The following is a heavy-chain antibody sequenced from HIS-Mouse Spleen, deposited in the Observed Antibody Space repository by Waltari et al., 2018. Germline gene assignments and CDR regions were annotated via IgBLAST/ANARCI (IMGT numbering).Heavy chain of an antibody. V-gene: IGHV3-7*01. J-gene: IGHJ4*02. CDR2: IKQDGSEK. CDR3: AREVGYSSSWYDGGY. D-gene: IGHD6-13*01. Sequence: PGKGLEWVANIKQDGSEKYYVDSVKGRFTISRDNAKNSLYLQMNSLRAEDTAVYYCAREVGYSSSWYDGGYWGQGTLVTVSS.